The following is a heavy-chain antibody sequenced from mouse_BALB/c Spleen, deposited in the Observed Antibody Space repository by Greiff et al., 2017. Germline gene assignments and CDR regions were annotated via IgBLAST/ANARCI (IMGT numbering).Heavy chain of an antibody. CDR2: ISDGGSYT. CDR3: ARDRDYGSSYGFAY. V-gene: IGHV5-4*02. Sequence: EVQGVESGGGLVKPGGSLKLSCAASGFTFSDYYMYWVRQTPEKRLEWVATISDGGSYTYYPDSVKGRFTISRDNAKNNLYLQMSSLKSEDTAMYYCARDRDYGSSYGFAYWGQGTLVTVSA. D-gene: IGHD1-1*01. CDR1: GFTFSDYY. J-gene: IGHJ3*01.